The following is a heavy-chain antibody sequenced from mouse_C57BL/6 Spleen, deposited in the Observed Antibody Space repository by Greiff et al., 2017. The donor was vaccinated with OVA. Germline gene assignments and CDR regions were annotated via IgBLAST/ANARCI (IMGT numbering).Heavy chain of an antibody. D-gene: IGHD1-1*01. CDR2: FHPYNDDT. CDR3: ARGYYYGSSLYYFDY. Sequence: VQLKESGAELVKPGASVKMSCKASGYTFTTYPIEWMKQNHGKSLEWIGNFHPYNDDTKYNEKFKGKATLTVEKSSSTVYLELSRLTSDDSAVYYCARGYYYGSSLYYFDYWGQGTTLTVSS. V-gene: IGHV1-47*01. J-gene: IGHJ2*01. CDR1: GYTFTTYP.